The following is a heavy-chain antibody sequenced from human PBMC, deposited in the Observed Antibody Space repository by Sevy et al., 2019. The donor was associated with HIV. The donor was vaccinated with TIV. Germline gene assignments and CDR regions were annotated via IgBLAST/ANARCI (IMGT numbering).Heavy chain of an antibody. D-gene: IGHD3-22*01. CDR2: IWYDGSNK. CDR1: GFVFSNYV. V-gene: IGHV3-33*08. Sequence: GGSLRLSCVASGFVFSNYVMDWVRQAPGKGLEWVAVIWYDGSNKYYADSVKGRFTISRDNSKNTLYLQMNSLRAEDTAVYYCAMNYYDSSGSSFFFDYWGQGTLVTVSS. J-gene: IGHJ4*02. CDR3: AMNYYDSSGSSFFFDY.